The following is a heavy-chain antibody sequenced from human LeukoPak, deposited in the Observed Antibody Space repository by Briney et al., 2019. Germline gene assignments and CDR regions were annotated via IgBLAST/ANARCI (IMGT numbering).Heavy chain of an antibody. CDR1: GFTFGIYA. CDR2: ISGSGGTT. J-gene: IGHJ4*02. D-gene: IGHD6-19*01. Sequence: PGGSLRLSCAAPGFTFGIYAMTWVRQAPGRGLEWVSTISGSGGTTHFADSVKGRFTISRDNSGSTLYLQMNSLRAEDTAVYWCARGHSSGWYYFDSWGQGTLVTVSS. CDR3: ARGHSSGWYYFDS. V-gene: IGHV3-23*01.